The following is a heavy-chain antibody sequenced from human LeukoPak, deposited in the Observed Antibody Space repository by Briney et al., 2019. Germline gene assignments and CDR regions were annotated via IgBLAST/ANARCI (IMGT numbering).Heavy chain of an antibody. Sequence: GGSLRLSCAASGFTFSSYWMSWVRQAPGKGLEWVSSISGGGGNTFYADSVKGRFTISRDNSKNTLYLQMNSLRAEDTAVYYCAKAYYDSWSGYIFDFWGQGTLVTVSS. D-gene: IGHD3-3*01. CDR1: GFTFSSYW. J-gene: IGHJ4*02. CDR3: AKAYYDSWSGYIFDF. CDR2: ISGGGGNT. V-gene: IGHV3-23*01.